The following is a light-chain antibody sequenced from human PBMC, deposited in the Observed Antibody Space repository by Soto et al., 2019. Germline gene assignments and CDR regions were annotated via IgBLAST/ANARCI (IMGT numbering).Light chain of an antibody. CDR2: STN. J-gene: IGLJ2*01. V-gene: IGLV1-44*01. CDR3: AVWIGSLNTVV. Sequence: QSVVTQTRSASGTPGQRVTISCSGSSSNIGDSPVDWYQQVPGAAPKLLIYSTNQRPSGVPDRFSGSKSGTSASLAISGLQSEDEAEYFCAVWIGSLNTVVFGGGTKLTVL. CDR1: SSNIGDSP.